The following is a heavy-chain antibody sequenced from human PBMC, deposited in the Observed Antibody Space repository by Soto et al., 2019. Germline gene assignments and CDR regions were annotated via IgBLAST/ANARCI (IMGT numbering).Heavy chain of an antibody. CDR3: ATLNSFGSDY. D-gene: IGHD5-18*01. V-gene: IGHV3-74*01. Sequence: PGGSLRLSCAASGFTFSSYWMHWVCQTAGKGLVWVSQINSDGSATRYADSVKGRFTISRDNAKNTVYLQMNSLRAEDTAVYYCATLNSFGSDYWGQGTLVTVSS. J-gene: IGHJ4*02. CDR2: INSDGSAT. CDR1: GFTFSSYW.